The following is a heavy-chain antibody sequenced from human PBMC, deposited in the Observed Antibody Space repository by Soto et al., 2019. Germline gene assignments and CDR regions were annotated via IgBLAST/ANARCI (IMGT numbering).Heavy chain of an antibody. CDR1: GGSISSGGYS. CDR3: ARANYYDSSAEDWYFDL. CDR2: IYHSGST. V-gene: IGHV4-30-2*01. J-gene: IGHJ2*01. Sequence: QLQLQESGSGLVKPSQTLSLTCAVSGGSISSGGYSWSWIRQPPGKGLEWIGYIYHSGSTYYNPSLKSRVTISVDRSKNQFSLKLSSVTAADTAVYYCARANYYDSSAEDWYFDLWGRGTLVTVSS. D-gene: IGHD3-22*01.